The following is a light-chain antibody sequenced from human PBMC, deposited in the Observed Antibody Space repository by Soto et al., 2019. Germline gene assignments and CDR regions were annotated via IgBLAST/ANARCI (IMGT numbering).Light chain of an antibody. J-gene: IGKJ1*01. CDR1: QSINNY. V-gene: IGKV1-39*01. Sequence: IQLTQSPSSLSASVGDRVTITCRASQSINNYLNWYQQKSGTAPKLLIYASSSLQSGVPSRFSGGGSGTDFTLTINSLQPEDFATYYCQQNFTIPPWTFGQGTRVEIQ. CDR2: ASS. CDR3: QQNFTIPPWT.